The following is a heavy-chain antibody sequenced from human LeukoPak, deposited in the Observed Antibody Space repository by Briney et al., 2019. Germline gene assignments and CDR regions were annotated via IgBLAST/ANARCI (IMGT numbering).Heavy chain of an antibody. Sequence: SETLSLTCTVSGGSISGYYWSWIRQAPGKRLEWIGFVYYSGTTDWNLSLKSRVTISLDMSKYQFSLKLDSVTAADTAVDYCARGGSGGHFDLWGQGTLVTVSS. CDR3: ARGGSGGHFDL. CDR2: VYYSGTT. D-gene: IGHD3-16*01. CDR1: GGSISGYY. V-gene: IGHV4-59*01. J-gene: IGHJ4*02.